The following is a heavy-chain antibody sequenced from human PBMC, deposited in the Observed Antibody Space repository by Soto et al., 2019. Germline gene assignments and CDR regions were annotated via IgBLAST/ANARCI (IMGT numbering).Heavy chain of an antibody. CDR1: GYTFTSYD. CDR3: ARGRKRYGRSTSCYEGYWFDP. CDR2: MNPNSGNT. V-gene: IGHV1-8*01. D-gene: IGHD2-2*01. J-gene: IGHJ5*02. Sequence: ASVKVSCKASGYTFTSYDINWVRQATGQGLEWMGWMNPNSGNTGYAQKFQGRVTMTRNTSISTAYMELSSLRSEDTAVYYCARGRKRYGRSTSCYEGYWFDPWGKGTLVTVSS.